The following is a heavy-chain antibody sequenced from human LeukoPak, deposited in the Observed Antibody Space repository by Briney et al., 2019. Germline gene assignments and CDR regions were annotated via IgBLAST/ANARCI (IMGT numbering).Heavy chain of an antibody. Sequence: AAVTVSCKASGYTSTSYGISWVRQAPGHGLEWMGWISAYNGNTHYAQTLQGRVTMTTDTSTSTAYMELRSLRSDDTAMYYCARDDPDTAMVNWGQGTLVTVSS. J-gene: IGHJ4*02. V-gene: IGHV1-18*04. CDR3: ARDDPDTAMVN. D-gene: IGHD5-18*01. CDR1: GYTSTSYG. CDR2: ISAYNGNT.